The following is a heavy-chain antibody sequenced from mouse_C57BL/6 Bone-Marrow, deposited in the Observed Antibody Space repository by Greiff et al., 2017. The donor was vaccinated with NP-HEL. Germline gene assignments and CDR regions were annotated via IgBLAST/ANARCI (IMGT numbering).Heavy chain of an antibody. V-gene: IGHV1-62-2*01. Sequence: VKLQESGAELVKPGASVKLSCKASGYTFTEYTIHWVKQRPGQGLEWIGWFYPGSGSIKYNEKFKDKATLTADKSSSTVFMELSRLTSDGSAVYFCARHEDQLLPFAYWGQGTLVTVSA. CDR1: GYTFTEYT. J-gene: IGHJ3*01. CDR3: ARHEDQLLPFAY. D-gene: IGHD2-1*01. CDR2: FYPGSGSI.